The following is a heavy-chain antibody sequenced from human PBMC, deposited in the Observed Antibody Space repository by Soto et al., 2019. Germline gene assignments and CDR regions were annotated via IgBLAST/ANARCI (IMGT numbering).Heavy chain of an antibody. CDR3: ASDQYHFDQ. Sequence: GGSLRLSXEASGFTFSSYPMHWVRQAPGKGLEWVTVISYDGGNQYYADSVKGRFTISRDNSKDTLYLQMHSLRSDDTAVYFCASDQYHFDQWGQGTLVTVSS. CDR2: ISYDGGNQ. V-gene: IGHV3-30-3*01. J-gene: IGHJ4*02. CDR1: GFTFSSYP.